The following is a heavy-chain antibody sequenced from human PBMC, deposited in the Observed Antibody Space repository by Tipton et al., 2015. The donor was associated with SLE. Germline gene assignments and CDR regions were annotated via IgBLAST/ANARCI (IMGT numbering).Heavy chain of an antibody. V-gene: IGHV4-34*01. D-gene: IGHD6-19*01. Sequence: LRLSCAASGFTVSSNYMSWVRQAPGKGLEWIGEINHSGGTNYNPSLKRRVTISGDTSKNQFSLRLNSVTAADTAVYYCARGYKQLSRQWLATVYMDVWGKGTTVTVS. CDR2: INHSGGT. J-gene: IGHJ6*03. CDR1: GFTVSSNY. CDR3: ARGYKQLSRQWLATVYMDV.